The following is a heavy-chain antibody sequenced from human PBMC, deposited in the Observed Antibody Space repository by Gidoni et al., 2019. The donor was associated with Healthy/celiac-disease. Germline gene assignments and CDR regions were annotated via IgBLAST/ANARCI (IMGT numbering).Heavy chain of an antibody. D-gene: IGHD2-2*01. CDR2: IYWDDDK. Sequence: QITLKESGPTLVKPTQTLTLTCTFSGFSLSTSGVGVGWIRHPPGKALEWLALIYWDDDKRYSPSLKSRLTITKDTTKNQVVLTMTNMDPVDTATYYCARLLGYCSSTSCYRRFDYWGQGTLVTVSS. CDR1: GFSLSTSGVG. CDR3: ARLLGYCSSTSCYRRFDY. J-gene: IGHJ4*02. V-gene: IGHV2-5*02.